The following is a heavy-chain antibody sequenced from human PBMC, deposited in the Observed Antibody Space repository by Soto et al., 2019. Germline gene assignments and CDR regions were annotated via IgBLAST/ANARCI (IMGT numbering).Heavy chain of an antibody. CDR2: ISAYNGNT. Sequence: QVQLVQSGAEVKKPGASVKVSCKASGYTFTSYGISWVRQAPGQGLEWMGWISAYNGNTNYAQKLQGRVTMTTDTSTITAYMELRSLRSDDTAVYYGARDTGYYDSSGYHRSLVYWGQGTLVTVSS. D-gene: IGHD3-22*01. CDR3: ARDTGYYDSSGYHRSLVY. CDR1: GYTFTSYG. V-gene: IGHV1-18*01. J-gene: IGHJ4*02.